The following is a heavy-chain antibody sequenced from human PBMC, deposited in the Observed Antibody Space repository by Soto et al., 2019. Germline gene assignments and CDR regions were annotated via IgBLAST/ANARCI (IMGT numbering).Heavy chain of an antibody. J-gene: IGHJ5*02. Sequence: GGSLRLSCAASGFTFSSFAMNWVRQAPGKGLEWVSTISVSGDTTTYADSVKGRFTISRDNSMDTLYLQMNSLRAEDTALYFCAKDGVGWVTTVSYFDAWGQGTRVTVPQ. CDR3: AKDGVGWVTTVSYFDA. CDR1: GFTFSSFA. CDR2: ISVSGDTT. V-gene: IGHV3-23*01. D-gene: IGHD4-4*01.